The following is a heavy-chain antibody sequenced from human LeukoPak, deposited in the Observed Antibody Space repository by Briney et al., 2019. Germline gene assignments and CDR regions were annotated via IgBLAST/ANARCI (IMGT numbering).Heavy chain of an antibody. V-gene: IGHV4-39*07. CDR1: GGSISSSSYY. CDR3: ARGVSLIADYYKYYMDV. Sequence: PSETLSLTCTVSGGSISSSSYYWGWIRQPPGKGLEWIGSIYYSGSTYYNPSLKSRVTISVDTSKNQFSLKLSSVTAADTAVYYCARGVSLIADYYKYYMDVWGKGTTVTVSS. J-gene: IGHJ6*03. CDR2: IYYSGST. D-gene: IGHD3-16*01.